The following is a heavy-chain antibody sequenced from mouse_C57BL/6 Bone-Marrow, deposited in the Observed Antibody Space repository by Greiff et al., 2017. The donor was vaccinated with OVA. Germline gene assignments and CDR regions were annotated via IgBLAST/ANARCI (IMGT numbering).Heavy chain of an antibody. CDR2: IYPRSGNT. CDR1: GYTFTSYG. V-gene: IGHV1-81*01. J-gene: IGHJ2*01. Sequence: QFQLQQSGAELARPGASVKLSCKASGYTFTSYGISWVKQRTGQGLEWIGEIYPRSGNTYYNEKFKGKATLTADKSSSTAYMELRSLTSEDSAVYFCARKINYWGQGTTLTVSS. CDR3: ARKINY.